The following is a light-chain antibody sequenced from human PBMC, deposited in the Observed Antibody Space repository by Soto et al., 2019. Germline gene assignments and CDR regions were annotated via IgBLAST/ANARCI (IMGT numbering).Light chain of an antibody. CDR2: EVS. CDR1: SSDVGGYNY. J-gene: IGLJ1*01. CDR3: SSYTSSSTHV. Sequence: QSALTQPASVSGSPGQSITISCTGTSSDVGGYNYVSWYQHHPGKAPKLIIYEVSNRPSGVSNRFSGSKSDNTASLTISGLQAEDEADYYCSSYTSSSTHVFGTGTKVTVL. V-gene: IGLV2-14*01.